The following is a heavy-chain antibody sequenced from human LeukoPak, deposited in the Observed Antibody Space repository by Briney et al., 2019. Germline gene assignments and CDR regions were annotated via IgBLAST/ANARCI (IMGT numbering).Heavy chain of an antibody. Sequence: GGSLRLSCAASGFTFSSYGIHWVRQAPGKGLEWVAFIRYDGSNKYYADSVKGRFTISRDNSKHTLYLQMNSLRAEDTAVYYCATFTYYYDSSGYSQGDYWGQGTLVTVSS. V-gene: IGHV3-30*02. D-gene: IGHD3-22*01. CDR1: GFTFSSYG. CDR2: IRYDGSNK. CDR3: ATFTYYYDSSGYSQGDY. J-gene: IGHJ4*02.